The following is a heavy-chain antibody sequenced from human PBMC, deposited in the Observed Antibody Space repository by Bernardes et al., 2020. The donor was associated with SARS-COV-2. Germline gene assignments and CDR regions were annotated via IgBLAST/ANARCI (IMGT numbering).Heavy chain of an antibody. D-gene: IGHD6-19*01. Sequence: ASVKVSCMASGYTFTNYDINWVRQAAGQGLEWMGWMNPDSANTGYAQKFQGRITMTRNTSISTAYMELSSLRSEDTAVYYCARGPIGVAGTRVFDWFDPWGQGTLVTVSS. CDR2: MNPDSANT. CDR3: ARGPIGVAGTRVFDWFDP. CDR1: GYTFTNYD. V-gene: IGHV1-8*01. J-gene: IGHJ5*02.